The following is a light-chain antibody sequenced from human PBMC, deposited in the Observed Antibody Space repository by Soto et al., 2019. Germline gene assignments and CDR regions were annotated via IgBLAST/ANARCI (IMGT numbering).Light chain of an antibody. V-gene: IGLV2-23*01. Sequence: QSVLTRPASVSGSPGQSITSSCTGISSDVGTYTLISWYQQHPGKAPKLIIYEGNKRPSGVSNRFSGSKSGNTASLTISGLQAEDEADYYCCLHAGGVTVYVFGAGTKVTVL. CDR3: CLHAGGVTVYV. J-gene: IGLJ1*01. CDR1: SSDVGTYTL. CDR2: EGN.